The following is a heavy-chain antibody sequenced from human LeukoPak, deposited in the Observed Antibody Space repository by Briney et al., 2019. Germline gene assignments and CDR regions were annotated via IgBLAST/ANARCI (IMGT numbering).Heavy chain of an antibody. Sequence: PGRSLRLSCAASGFIFSAYAMSWVRQAPGQGLEWISVIGTGGETHYAESVRGRFTISRSNFKNTLYLQMNSLRAEDTAVYYCAKRVTVTTKYFDSWGQGTLVTVSS. CDR2: IGTGGET. V-gene: IGHV3-23*01. D-gene: IGHD4-17*01. CDR3: AKRVTVTTKYFDS. J-gene: IGHJ4*02. CDR1: GFIFSAYA.